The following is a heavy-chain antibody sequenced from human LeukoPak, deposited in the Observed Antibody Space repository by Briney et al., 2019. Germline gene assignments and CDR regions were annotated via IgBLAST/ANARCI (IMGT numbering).Heavy chain of an antibody. V-gene: IGHV3-66*01. J-gene: IGHJ4*02. CDR1: GFTVSSNY. Sequence: GGSLRLSCAASGFTVSSNYMGWVRQAPGKGLEWVSVIYSGGSTYYADSVKGRFTISRDNSKNTLYLQMNSLRAEDTAVYYCVKGTWELHEDWGQGTLVTVSS. CDR3: VKGTWELHED. CDR2: IYSGGST. D-gene: IGHD1-26*01.